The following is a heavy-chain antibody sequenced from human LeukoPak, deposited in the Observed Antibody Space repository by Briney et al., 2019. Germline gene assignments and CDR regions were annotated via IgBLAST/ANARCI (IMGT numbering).Heavy chain of an antibody. CDR3: GRNLGSGSDH. D-gene: IGHD3-10*01. V-gene: IGHV4-59*02. Sequence: QPSETLSLTCSVSGASVSSDYWNWIRQSPGRGLEWIGYTHYRGNINYNPSLKSRLTMSVDASSNQVSLKLSSVTAADAAVYYCGRNLGSGSDHWGQGTLVTVSS. CDR1: GASVSSDY. CDR2: THYRGNI. J-gene: IGHJ4*02.